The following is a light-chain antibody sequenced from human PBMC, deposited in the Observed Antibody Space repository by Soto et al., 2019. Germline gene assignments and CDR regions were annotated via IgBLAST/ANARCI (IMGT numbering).Light chain of an antibody. CDR1: RSVSTSY. V-gene: IGKV3-20*01. CDR3: QQYGSFPYT. CDR2: GAS. Sequence: EIVLTQSPGTLSLSPGERATLSCRASRSVSTSYLAWYQQKPGQAPRPLIYGASGRATGIPDRFSGSGSGTDFTLTISRLEPEDFAVYYCQQYGSFPYTFGQGTKLEIK. J-gene: IGKJ2*01.